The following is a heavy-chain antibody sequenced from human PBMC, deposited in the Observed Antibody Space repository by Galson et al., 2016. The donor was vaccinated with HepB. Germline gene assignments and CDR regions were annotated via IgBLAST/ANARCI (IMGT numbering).Heavy chain of an antibody. J-gene: IGHJ4*02. D-gene: IGHD3-10*01. Sequence: SETLSLTCTVSGGSISSRNYYWGWIRQPPWKGLEWIGSINYSGNTYYNPSLKSRVTMSIDTSKNQFSLRLSSVTAADTAVYYCARVAWYQYGSGSYDYWGQGTLVSVSS. CDR3: ARVAWYQYGSGSYDY. CDR2: INYSGNT. V-gene: IGHV4-39*01. CDR1: GGSISSRNYY.